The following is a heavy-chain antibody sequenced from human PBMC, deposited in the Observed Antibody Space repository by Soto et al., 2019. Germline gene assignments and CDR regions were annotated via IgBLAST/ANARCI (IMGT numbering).Heavy chain of an antibody. CDR3: ARESGYYDSSGQNWFDP. V-gene: IGHV4-31*03. CDR2: ISYSGST. CDR1: GGSISSGCYY. D-gene: IGHD3-22*01. Sequence: SETLSLTCTVSGGSISSGCYYWIWIRQHPGKGLEWIGYISYSGSTYYNPSLKSRVTISVDTSKNQFSLKMSSVTAAETAVYYCARESGYYDSSGQNWFDPWGQGTLVTVSS. J-gene: IGHJ5*02.